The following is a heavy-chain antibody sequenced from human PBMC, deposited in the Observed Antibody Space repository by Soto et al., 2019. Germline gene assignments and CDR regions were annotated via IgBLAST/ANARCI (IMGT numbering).Heavy chain of an antibody. J-gene: IGHJ3*02. CDR2: INPSGGST. CDR3: AKNTGPDAFDI. V-gene: IGHV1-46*03. Sequence: ASVKVSCKASGYTFTSYYMHWVRQAPGQGLEWMGIINPSGGSTSYAQKYQGRATMTRDTSTSTVYMEVSSLRSEDTAVYYCAKNTGPDAFDIWGQGTMVTVSS. D-gene: IGHD4-17*01. CDR1: GYTFTSYY.